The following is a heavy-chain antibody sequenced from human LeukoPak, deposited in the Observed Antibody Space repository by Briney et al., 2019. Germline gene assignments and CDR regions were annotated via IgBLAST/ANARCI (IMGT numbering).Heavy chain of an antibody. Sequence: GRSLRLSCAASGFTFSSYGMHWVRQAPGKGLEWVAVISDDGSNKYYADSVKGRFTISRNNSKNTLYLQMNSLRAEDTAVYYCAKEGGGLRRYFQHWGQGTLVTVSS. V-gene: IGHV3-30*18. CDR3: AKEGGGLRRYFQH. J-gene: IGHJ1*01. CDR2: ISDDGSNK. CDR1: GFTFSSYG. D-gene: IGHD3-16*01.